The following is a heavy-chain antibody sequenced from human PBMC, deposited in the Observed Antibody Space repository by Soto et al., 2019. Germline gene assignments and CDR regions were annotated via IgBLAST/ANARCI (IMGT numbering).Heavy chain of an antibody. CDR2: IWYDGSNK. D-gene: IGHD3-22*01. CDR1: GFTFSSYG. J-gene: IGHJ6*02. Sequence: GSLKLSCAPSGFTFSSYGRHWVRQAPGKGREWVAVIWYDGSNKYYADSVKGRFTTSRNNSKNTLYLQMNSLRAEDRVVFYCARSITVIYYYYYGMDVWGQGTTVTVSS. CDR3: ARSITVIYYYYYGMDV. V-gene: IGHV3-33*01.